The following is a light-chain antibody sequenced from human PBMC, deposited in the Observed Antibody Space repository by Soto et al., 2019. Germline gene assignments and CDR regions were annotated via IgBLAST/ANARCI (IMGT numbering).Light chain of an antibody. J-gene: IGKJ3*01. Sequence: ETVMTQSPATLSVSPGERVTLSCWASQSVSYKVAWYQQKPGQAPRLLIYGASTRATGIPARFSGSGSGTDFTLTITSLEPEDFAVYYCQQRSNWRGVTFGPGTKVDIK. CDR3: QQRSNWRGVT. CDR1: QSVSYK. CDR2: GAS. V-gene: IGKV3-11*01.